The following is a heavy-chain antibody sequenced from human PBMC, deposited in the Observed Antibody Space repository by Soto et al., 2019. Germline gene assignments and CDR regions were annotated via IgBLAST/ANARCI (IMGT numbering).Heavy chain of an antibody. CDR3: ARDASYNWNYSPPISRFPLPVRTNRD. D-gene: IGHD1-7*01. Sequence: PGGSLRLSCAASGFTFSSYWMSWVRQAPGKGLEWVANIKQDGSEKYYVDSVKGRFTISRDNAKNSLYLQMNSLRAEDTAVYYCARDASYNWNYSPPISRFPLPVRTNRDWGQGTLVTVSS. V-gene: IGHV3-7*05. CDR2: IKQDGSEK. CDR1: GFTFSSYW. J-gene: IGHJ4*02.